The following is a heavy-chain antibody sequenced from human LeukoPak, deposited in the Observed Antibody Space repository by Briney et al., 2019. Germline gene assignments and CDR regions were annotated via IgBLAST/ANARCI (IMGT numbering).Heavy chain of an antibody. CDR3: ATNQGLRYLDWLLPTPSFDY. CDR1: GGSLSSGGYC. CDR2: IYYSGST. V-gene: IGHV4-30-4*07. D-gene: IGHD3-9*01. Sequence: PSETLSLTCAVSGGSLSSGGYCWSWVRQPPGKGLEWLGYIYYSGSTYYTPSLKSRVTISVDTSKTQFSLKLSSVTAADTAVYYCATNQGLRYLDWLLPTPSFDYWGQGTLVTVSS. J-gene: IGHJ4*02.